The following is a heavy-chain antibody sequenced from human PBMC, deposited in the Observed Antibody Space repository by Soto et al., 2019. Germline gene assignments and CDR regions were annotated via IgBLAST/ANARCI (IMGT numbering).Heavy chain of an antibody. CDR3: AYSKNGFEI. J-gene: IGHJ4*02. CDR1: GFSFSSRGVG. D-gene: IGHD2-2*03. CDR2: IYWDDEK. V-gene: IGHV2-5*02. Sequence: QITLKESGPTLVKPTQTLTLTCTFSGFSFSSRGVGVGWIRQPPGKALEWLALIYWDDEKHYSPSLKNRLTITKDTSKNEVVLKMTNLDPADTATYYCAYSKNGFEIWGQGHLVTVSS.